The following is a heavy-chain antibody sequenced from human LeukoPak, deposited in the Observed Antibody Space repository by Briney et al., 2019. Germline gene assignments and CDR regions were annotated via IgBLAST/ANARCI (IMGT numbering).Heavy chain of an antibody. D-gene: IGHD3-10*01. CDR1: GFTFSSYW. J-gene: IGHJ4*02. V-gene: IGHV3-7*01. CDR3: ARVFYASGSYFDY. Sequence: PGGSLRLSCAASGFTFSSYWMNWVRQAPGKGLEWVANINQDGSEKNHVDSVKGRFTISRDNGKNSLYLQMNSLRAEDTAVYYCARVFYASGSYFDYWGQGTLVSVSS. CDR2: INQDGSEK.